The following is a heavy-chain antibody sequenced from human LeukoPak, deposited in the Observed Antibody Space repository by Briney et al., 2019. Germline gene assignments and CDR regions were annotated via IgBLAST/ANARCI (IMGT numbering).Heavy chain of an antibody. J-gene: IGHJ6*03. Sequence: GASVKVSCKASGYTFTSYYMNWVRQAPGQGLEWMGIINPSGGSTSYAQKFQGRVTMTRDTSTSTVYMELNSLRSEDTAVYYCARGQPGITIFGVPTAGGYYYVDVWGKGTTVTVSS. V-gene: IGHV1-46*01. CDR2: INPSGGST. CDR3: ARGQPGITIFGVPTAGGYYYVDV. CDR1: GYTFTSYY. D-gene: IGHD3-3*01.